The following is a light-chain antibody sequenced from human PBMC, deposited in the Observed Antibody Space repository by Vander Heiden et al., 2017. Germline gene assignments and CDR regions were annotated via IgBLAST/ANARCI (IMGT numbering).Light chain of an antibody. Sequence: SYELTQPPSVSVSPGQTARITSSGNAFPKNDGYWYQQKPGQAPVVVIYKDNERPSRIPGRFSGSSSGTTVTLTISGVQAEDEADYYCQSAASSGTYDVFGGGTKLTVL. CDR3: QSAASSGTYDV. J-gene: IGLJ3*02. V-gene: IGLV3-25*03. CDR1: AFPKND. CDR2: KDN.